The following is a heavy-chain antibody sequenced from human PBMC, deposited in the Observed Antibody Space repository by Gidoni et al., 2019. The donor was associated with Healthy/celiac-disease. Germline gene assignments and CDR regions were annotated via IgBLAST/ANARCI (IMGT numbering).Heavy chain of an antibody. CDR2: IAYDGSNK. V-gene: IGHV3-30-3*01. J-gene: IGHJ2*01. D-gene: IGHD4-17*01. Sequence: QVQLVESGGGVVQPGRSLRLPCAASGFTLSSYAMHWVRQAQGKVLELVAVIAYDGSNKYSADSVKVRFTISRDNSKITLYLQMNSLRAEDTALYYCARPWGGAVTFHWYFDLWGRGTLVTVSS. CDR1: GFTLSSYA. CDR3: ARPWGGAVTFHWYFDL.